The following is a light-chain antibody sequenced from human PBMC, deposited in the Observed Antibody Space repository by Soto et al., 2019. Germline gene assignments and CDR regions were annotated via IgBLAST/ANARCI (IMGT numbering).Light chain of an antibody. Sequence: IHMTQSPSTLSGSVGDRVTITCRASQTISSWLAWYQQKPGKAPKLLIYKASTLKSGVPSRFSGSGSGTEFTLTISSLQPDDFATYYCQQYNSYPTFGGGTKVDIK. CDR2: KAS. CDR1: QTISSW. J-gene: IGKJ4*01. V-gene: IGKV1-5*03. CDR3: QQYNSYPT.